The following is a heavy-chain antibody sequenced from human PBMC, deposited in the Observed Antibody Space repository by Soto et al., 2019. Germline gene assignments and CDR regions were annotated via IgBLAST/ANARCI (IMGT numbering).Heavy chain of an antibody. V-gene: IGHV1-69*01. J-gene: IGHJ5*02. CDR1: GGTFSSYA. CDR2: IITIFGTA. D-gene: IGHD4-17*01. CDR3: ARKFHYGDSGVWFDP. Sequence: QVQLVQSGAEVKKPGSSVKVSCKASGGTFSSYAISWVRQAPGQGLEWMGGIITIFGTANYAQKVQGRVTFTADESTSTAYMELSSLRSEDTAVYYCARKFHYGDSGVWFDPWGEGTLVTVSS.